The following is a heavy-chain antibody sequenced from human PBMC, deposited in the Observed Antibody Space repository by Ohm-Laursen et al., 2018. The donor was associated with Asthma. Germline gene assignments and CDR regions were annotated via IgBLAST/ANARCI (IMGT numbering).Heavy chain of an antibody. D-gene: IGHD6-19*01. J-gene: IGHJ4*02. CDR2: IYHSVST. V-gene: IGHV4-30-4*01. Sequence: SQTLSLTCTVSGGSIGSDDYYWSWIRQPPGKGLEWIGYIYHSVSTYYSPSLKSRVTISGDTSKNQFSLKLSSVTAADTAVYYCASQSSGSDYWGQGTLVTVSS. CDR1: GGSIGSDDYY. CDR3: ASQSSGSDY.